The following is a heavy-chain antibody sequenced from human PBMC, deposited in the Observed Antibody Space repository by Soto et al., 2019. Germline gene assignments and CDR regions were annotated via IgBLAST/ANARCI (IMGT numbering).Heavy chain of an antibody. CDR2: INHSGST. CDR1: GDSIGTTHSY. J-gene: IGHJ4*02. Sequence: SETLSLTCTVSGDSIGTTHSYWAWIRQSPGKGLEWIGNINHSGSTNYNPSLKSRVTISVDTSKNQFSLKLSSVTAADTAVYYCARTFLAVAHFDYWGQGTLVTVS. CDR3: ARTFLAVAHFDY. D-gene: IGHD6-19*01. V-gene: IGHV4-39*07.